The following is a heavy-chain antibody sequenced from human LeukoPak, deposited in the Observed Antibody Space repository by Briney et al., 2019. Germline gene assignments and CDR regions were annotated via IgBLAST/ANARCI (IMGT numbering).Heavy chain of an antibody. J-gene: IGHJ4*02. CDR2: INPGNSDT. CDR1: GYGFTTCW. CDR3: ARRLGATQPYFDF. V-gene: IGHV5-51*01. D-gene: IGHD1-26*01. Sequence: GESLKISCKGSGYGFTTCWIGWVRQMPGKGLEWMGVINPGNSDTRYSPSFQGQVTISADKSITTAYLQWSGLKASDTAMYYCARRLGATQPYFDFWGQGALVTVSS.